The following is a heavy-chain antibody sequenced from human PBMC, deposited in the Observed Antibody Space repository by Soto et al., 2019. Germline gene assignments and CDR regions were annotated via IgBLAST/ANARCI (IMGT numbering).Heavy chain of an antibody. V-gene: IGHV4-4*07. J-gene: IGHJ5*02. CDR1: GGTISGYY. Sequence: QVQLQESGPGLVKPSETLSLNCTVTGGTISGYYWTWIRQSAGGGLEWIGRIYSSGSTNYNPSLKCRVAISLDTSVNHFSLRLSSVTAADTAVYYCARGQRFSDWFDPWGQGTLVTVSS. CDR2: IYSSGST. D-gene: IGHD3-3*01. CDR3: ARGQRFSDWFDP.